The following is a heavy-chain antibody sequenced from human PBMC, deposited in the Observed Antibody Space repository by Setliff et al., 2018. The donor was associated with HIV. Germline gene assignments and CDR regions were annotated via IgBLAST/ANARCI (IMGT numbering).Heavy chain of an antibody. CDR1: GFTFSTFA. J-gene: IGHJ4*02. Sequence: GGSLRLSCVASGFTFSTFAMHWVRQAPGKGLEWVSVISYDGSRIVYADSVKGRFTISRDNSKNTMYLQMNSLRDEDTAVYFCAKDIQCSGGSCKHFDFWGQGTRVTVSS. D-gene: IGHD2-15*01. CDR3: AKDIQCSGGSCKHFDF. CDR2: ISYDGSRI. V-gene: IGHV3-30*07.